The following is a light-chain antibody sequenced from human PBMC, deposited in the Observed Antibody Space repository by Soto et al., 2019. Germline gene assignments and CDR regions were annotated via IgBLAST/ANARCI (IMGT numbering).Light chain of an antibody. CDR3: MQALQTTWT. CDR2: LGS. Sequence: DIVMTQSPLSLPVTPGEPASISCRSSQSLLHSNGYNYLDWYLQKPGQSPQVLIYLGSNRASGVPDRFSASGSGTDFTLKISRVEAEDVGVYYCMQALQTTWTFGQGTKVDIK. V-gene: IGKV2-28*01. J-gene: IGKJ1*01. CDR1: QSLLHSNGYNY.